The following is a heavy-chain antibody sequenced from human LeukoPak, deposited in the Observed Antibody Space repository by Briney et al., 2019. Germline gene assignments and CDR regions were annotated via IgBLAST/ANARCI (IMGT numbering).Heavy chain of an antibody. Sequence: SETLSLTCTVSGGSISSYYWSWIWQPPGKGLEWIGYIYYSGSTNYNPSLKNRVTISADTSKNQFSLKLSSVTAADTAVYYCAGDNPPYYDIFDYWGQGILVTVSS. CDR1: GGSISSYY. CDR2: IYYSGST. CDR3: AGDNPPYYDIFDY. D-gene: IGHD3-9*01. V-gene: IGHV4-59*01. J-gene: IGHJ4*02.